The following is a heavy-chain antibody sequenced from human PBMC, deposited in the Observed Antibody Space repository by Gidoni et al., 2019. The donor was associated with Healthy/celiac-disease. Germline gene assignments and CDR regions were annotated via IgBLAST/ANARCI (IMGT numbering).Heavy chain of an antibody. J-gene: IGHJ4*02. CDR3: ARPWAGYGDSPPGDY. CDR1: GYTFTSYY. Sequence: QVQLVQSGAEVKKPGASVKVSCKASGYTFTSYYMHWVRQAPGQGLEWMGIINPSGGSTSYAQKFQGRVTMTRDTSTSTVYMELSSLRSEDTAVYYCARPWAGYGDSPPGDYWGQGTLVTVSS. D-gene: IGHD4-17*01. CDR2: INPSGGST. V-gene: IGHV1-46*03.